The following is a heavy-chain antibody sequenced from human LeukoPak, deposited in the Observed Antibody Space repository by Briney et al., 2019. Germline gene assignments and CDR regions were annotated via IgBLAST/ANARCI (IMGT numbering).Heavy chain of an antibody. D-gene: IGHD3-22*01. J-gene: IGHJ4*02. CDR1: GFTFSIYA. V-gene: IGHV3-23*01. Sequence: PGGSVRLSCAASGFTFSIYAMGWVRHARGEGREWVSAVSGSGGSTYYADSVKGRFTISRDNSKNTLYLQMNSLRAEDTAVYYCAKDSDYDSSGYYYVGFDYWGQGTLVTVSS. CDR3: AKDSDYDSSGYYYVGFDY. CDR2: VSGSGGST.